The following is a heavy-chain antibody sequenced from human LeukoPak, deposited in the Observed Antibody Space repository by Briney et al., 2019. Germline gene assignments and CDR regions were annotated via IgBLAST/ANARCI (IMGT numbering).Heavy chain of an antibody. Sequence: GGSLRLSCAASGFAFSSYAMSWVHQAPGKGLEWVSAISGSGGGTYYADSVKGRFTISRDNSKNTLYLQMNSLRAEDTAVYYCAKDRPVAGTSWGQGTLVTVSS. CDR1: GFAFSSYA. CDR3: AKDRPVAGTS. J-gene: IGHJ5*02. D-gene: IGHD6-19*01. V-gene: IGHV3-23*01. CDR2: ISGSGGGT.